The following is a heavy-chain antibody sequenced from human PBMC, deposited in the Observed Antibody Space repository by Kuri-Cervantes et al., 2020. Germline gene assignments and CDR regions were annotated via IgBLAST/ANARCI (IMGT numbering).Heavy chain of an antibody. J-gene: IGHJ6*02. D-gene: IGHD3-16*01. CDR3: ARAGGSHTGWGYYYYGMDV. CDR2: IIPILGTA. V-gene: IGHV1-69*13. Sequence: SVKVSCKASGGTFSSYAISWVRQAPGQGLEWMGGIIPILGTANYAQKFQGRVTITADESTSTAYMELSSLRSEDTAVYYCARAGGSHTGWGYYYYGMDVWGQGTTVTVSS. CDR1: GGTFSSYA.